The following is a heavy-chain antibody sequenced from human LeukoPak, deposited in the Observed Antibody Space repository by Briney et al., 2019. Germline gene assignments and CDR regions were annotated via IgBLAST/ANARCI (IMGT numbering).Heavy chain of an antibody. D-gene: IGHD3-9*01. Sequence: ASVKVSCKASGYTFTSYAMHWVRQAPGQRLEWMGWINAGNGNTKYSQKFQGRVTMTRNTSISTAYMELSSLRSEDTAVYYCARVLRYFDWFRMGSSPNYYYYGMDVWGQGTTVTVSS. J-gene: IGHJ6*02. V-gene: IGHV1-3*01. CDR2: INAGNGNT. CDR1: GYTFTSYA. CDR3: ARVLRYFDWFRMGSSPNYYYYGMDV.